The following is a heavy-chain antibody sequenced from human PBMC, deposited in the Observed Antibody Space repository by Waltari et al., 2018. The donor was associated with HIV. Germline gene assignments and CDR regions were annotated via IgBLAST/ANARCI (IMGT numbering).Heavy chain of an antibody. CDR2: IYYSGST. CDR1: GGSISSSSYY. J-gene: IGHJ4*02. V-gene: IGHV4-39*01. D-gene: IGHD3-9*01. CDR3: ARMGQTDDILTGHHY. Sequence: QLHLQESGPGLVKPSETLSLTCPVSGGSISSSSYYWGWIRQPPEKGLGWIGSIYYSGSTYYTPSLKSRVIISVDTSKNQFSVKLSSVTAADTAVYYCARMGQTDDILTGHHYWGQGTLVTVSS.